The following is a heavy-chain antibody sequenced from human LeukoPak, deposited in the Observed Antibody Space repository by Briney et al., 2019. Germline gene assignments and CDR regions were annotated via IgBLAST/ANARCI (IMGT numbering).Heavy chain of an antibody. CDR2: IKQDGSEK. V-gene: IGHV3-7*01. D-gene: IGHD3-3*01. J-gene: IGHJ6*03. CDR1: GFTFSHYS. Sequence: GRSLRLSCVASGFTFSHYSMHWVRQAPGKGLEWVANIKQDGSEKYYVDSVKGRFTISRDNAKNSLHLQMNSLRAEDTAVYYCARVTTITIFGVVIKNYYYMDVWGKGTTVTVSS. CDR3: ARVTTITIFGVVIKNYYYMDV.